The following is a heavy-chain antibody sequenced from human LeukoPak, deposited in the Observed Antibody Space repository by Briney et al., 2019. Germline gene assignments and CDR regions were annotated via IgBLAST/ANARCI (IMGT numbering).Heavy chain of an antibody. V-gene: IGHV4-59*01. CDR3: ARDSSYDYVWGSYYYYGMGV. CDR2: IYYSGST. D-gene: IGHD3-16*01. Sequence: PSETLSLTCTVSGGSISSYYWSWIRQPPGKGLEWIGHIYYSGSTNYNPSLKSRVIISVDTSKNQFSLKLSSVTAADTAMYYCARDSSYDYVWGSYYYYGMGVWGQGTTVTVSS. J-gene: IGHJ6*02. CDR1: GGSISSYY.